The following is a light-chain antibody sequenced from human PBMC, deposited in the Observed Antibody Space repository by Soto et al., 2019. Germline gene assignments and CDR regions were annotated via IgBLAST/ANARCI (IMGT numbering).Light chain of an antibody. CDR2: DVS. Sequence: QSALTQPASVSGSPGQSITISCTGTSSDVGGYNYVSWYQQHPGKAPKLMIYDVSNRPSGASNRFSGFKSGNTASLTISGLHAEDEADYYCSSYTTSSTYVFGTGTKLTVL. CDR1: SSDVGGYNY. CDR3: SSYTTSSTYV. J-gene: IGLJ1*01. V-gene: IGLV2-14*03.